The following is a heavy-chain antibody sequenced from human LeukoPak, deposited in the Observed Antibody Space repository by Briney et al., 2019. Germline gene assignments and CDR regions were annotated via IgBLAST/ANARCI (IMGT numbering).Heavy chain of an antibody. CDR2: ISYDGSNK. J-gene: IGHJ4*02. D-gene: IGHD3-3*01. CDR1: GGSISSSA. Sequence: PSETLSLTCTVSGGSISSSAYHWGWIRQPPGKGLEWVVVISYDGSNKYYADSVKGRFTISRDNSKDTLYLQMNSLRAEDTAVYYCAKGRTSFWSGYYASFDYWGQGTLVTVSS. V-gene: IGHV3-30*04. CDR3: AKGRTSFWSGYYASFDY.